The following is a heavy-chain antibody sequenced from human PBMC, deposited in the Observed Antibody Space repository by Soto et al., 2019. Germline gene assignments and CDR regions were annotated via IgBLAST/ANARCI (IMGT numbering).Heavy chain of an antibody. V-gene: IGHV3-30*03. CDR3: VGGQYYFDY. CDR2: ISYDGSNK. Sequence: QVQLMESGGGVVQPGRSLRLSCAASGFTFSFYGMHWVRQAPGKGLEWVAVISYDGSNKYYADSVKGRFTISRDNSKNTLYLQMNSLRPEDTALYYCVGGQYYFDYRGQGTLVTVSS. J-gene: IGHJ4*02. D-gene: IGHD3-10*01. CDR1: GFTFSFYG.